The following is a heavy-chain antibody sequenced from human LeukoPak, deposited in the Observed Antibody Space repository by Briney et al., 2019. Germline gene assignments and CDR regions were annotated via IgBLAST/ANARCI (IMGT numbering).Heavy chain of an antibody. CDR3: ARGNSGYHMHYYFDY. CDR2: IIPIFGTA. Sequence: ASVKVSCKASGYTFTGYYMHWVRQAPGQGLEWRGGIIPIFGTANYAQKFQGRVTITADESTSTAYMELSSLRSEDTAVYYCARGNSGYHMHYYFDYWGQGTLVTVSS. D-gene: IGHD5-12*01. V-gene: IGHV1-69*13. J-gene: IGHJ4*02. CDR1: GYTFTGYY.